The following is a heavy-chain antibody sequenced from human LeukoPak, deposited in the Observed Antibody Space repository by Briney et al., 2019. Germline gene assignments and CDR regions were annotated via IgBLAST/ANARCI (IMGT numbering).Heavy chain of an antibody. D-gene: IGHD3-22*01. Sequence: GASVKVSCKASGYTFTGYYMHWVRQAPGQGLEWMGWINPNSGGTNYAQKFQGRVTMARDTSISTAYMELSRLRSDDTAVYYCAREIRYDSSGDPDYWGQGTLVTVSS. V-gene: IGHV1-2*02. CDR1: GYTFTGYY. J-gene: IGHJ4*02. CDR2: INPNSGGT. CDR3: AREIRYDSSGDPDY.